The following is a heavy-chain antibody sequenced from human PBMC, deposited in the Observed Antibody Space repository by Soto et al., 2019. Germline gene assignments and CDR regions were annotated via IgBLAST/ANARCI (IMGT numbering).Heavy chain of an antibody. J-gene: IGHJ6*02. CDR1: GYTFTSYG. CDR2: ISAYNGNT. D-gene: IGHD2-2*01. CDR3: AREGYCISTSCRHYDYYGMDV. V-gene: IGHV1-18*01. Sequence: QVQLVQSGAEVKKPGASVKVSCKASGYTFTSYGISWVRQAPGQGLEWMGWISAYNGNTNYAQKLQGRVTMTTDTSTGTAYMERRSLSSDDTAVYYCAREGYCISTSCRHYDYYGMDVWGQGTTVTVSS.